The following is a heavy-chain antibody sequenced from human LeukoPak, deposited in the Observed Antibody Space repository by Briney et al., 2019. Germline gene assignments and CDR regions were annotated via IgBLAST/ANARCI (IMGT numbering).Heavy chain of an antibody. V-gene: IGHV3-21*06. D-gene: IGHD5-24*01. CDR2: ITRSNYI. J-gene: IGHJ4*02. CDR1: GFTFSSYS. Sequence: GGSLRLSCAASGFTFSSYSMNWVRQAPGKGLEWVSSITRSNYIYYADSVKGRFTISRDNAKNSLYLQMNGLRVEDTAVYFCARDGGRWLQSYYFDYWGRGNLVIVSS. CDR3: ARDGGRWLQSYYFDY.